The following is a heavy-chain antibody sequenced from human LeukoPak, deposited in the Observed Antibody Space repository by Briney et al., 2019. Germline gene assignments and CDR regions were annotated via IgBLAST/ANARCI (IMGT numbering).Heavy chain of an antibody. J-gene: IGHJ5*02. Sequence: SETLSLTCAVYGGSFSGYYWNLIRQPPGKGLEWIGEINHSGSTNYNPSLKSRVTISVDTSKNQFSLKLSSVTAADTAVYYCARHPATLNIVVVVAAIPPRFDPWGQGTLVTVSS. D-gene: IGHD2-15*01. V-gene: IGHV4-34*01. CDR2: INHSGST. CDR1: GGSFSGYY. CDR3: ARHPATLNIVVVVAAIPPRFDP.